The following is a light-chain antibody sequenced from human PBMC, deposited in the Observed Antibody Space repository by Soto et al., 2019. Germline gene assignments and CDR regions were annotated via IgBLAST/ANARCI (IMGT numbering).Light chain of an antibody. Sequence: AIQLTQSPSSLSASVGDRVTITCRASQDISSALAWYQQIVGEAPKLLIYDASSLQRGVPSRFSGRGSGTDFTLTISGLQPEDSATYHCQQFNSYPYTFGQGTKLEIK. J-gene: IGKJ2*01. CDR2: DAS. CDR1: QDISSA. V-gene: IGKV1-13*02. CDR3: QQFNSYPYT.